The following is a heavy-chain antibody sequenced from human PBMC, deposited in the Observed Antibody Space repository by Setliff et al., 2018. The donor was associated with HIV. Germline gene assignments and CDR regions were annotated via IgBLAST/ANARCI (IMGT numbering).Heavy chain of an antibody. CDR3: ARQNYYDISGYYERPLDFDY. CDR1: GGSISSDNYY. CDR2: IYHNGTA. Sequence: SETLSLTCSVSGGSISSDNYYWGWIRQSPGKGLEWIGSIYHNGTAYYNSSLKSRVAISIDTSNNRFSLRLYSVTAADTAMYYCARQNYYDISGYYERPLDFDYWGQGTLVTVSS. J-gene: IGHJ4*02. V-gene: IGHV4-39*01. D-gene: IGHD3-22*01.